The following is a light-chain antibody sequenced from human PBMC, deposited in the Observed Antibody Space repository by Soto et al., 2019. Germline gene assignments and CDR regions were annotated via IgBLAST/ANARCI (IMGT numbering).Light chain of an antibody. V-gene: IGKV4-1*01. CDR3: QQYYSTPLT. CDR2: WAS. Sequence: DIVMTQSPDSLAVSLGERATINCKSSQSVLYSSNNKNYLAGYQPKPGQPPKLLIYWASTRESGVPDRFSGSGSGTDFTLTISSLQAEDVAVYYCQQYYSTPLTFGGGTKVEIK. J-gene: IGKJ4*01. CDR1: QSVLYSSNNKNY.